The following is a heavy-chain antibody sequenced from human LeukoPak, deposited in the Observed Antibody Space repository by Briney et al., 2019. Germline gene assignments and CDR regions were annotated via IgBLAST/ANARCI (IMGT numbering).Heavy chain of an antibody. J-gene: IGHJ4*02. CDR1: GGSFSSYP. V-gene: IGHV1-69*13. Sequence: GASVKVSCTASGGSFSSYPISWVRQAPGQGLEWMGGITPVFGTAKYAQKFQGRVTITADDSTTTAYLEVSSLTADDTAVSYCARGSASNWPVDIWGQGTLVTVSS. CDR3: ARGSASNWPVDI. D-gene: IGHD6-13*01. CDR2: ITPVFGTA.